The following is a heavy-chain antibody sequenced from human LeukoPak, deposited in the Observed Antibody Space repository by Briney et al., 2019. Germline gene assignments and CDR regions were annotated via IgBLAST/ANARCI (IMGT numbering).Heavy chain of an antibody. CDR3: ARLPYYGDYFDY. CDR1: GFTFSSYG. CDR2: IWYDGSNE. V-gene: IGHV3-33*01. Sequence: GGSLRLSCAASGFTFSSYGMHWVRQAPGKGLEWVAVIWYDGSNEYYADSVKGRFTISRDNSKNTLYLQMNSLRAEDTAVYYCARLPYYGDYFDYWGQGTLVTVSS. D-gene: IGHD4-17*01. J-gene: IGHJ4*02.